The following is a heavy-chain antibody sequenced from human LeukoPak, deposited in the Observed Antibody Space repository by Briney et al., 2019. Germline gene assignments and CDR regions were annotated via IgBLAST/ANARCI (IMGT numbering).Heavy chain of an antibody. Sequence: GASVKVSCKASGYTFSGYYIHWVRQAPGQGLEWMGLIKPDSGDTNYAQNFRGRVTMTRDTSITTAYMELNRLTSDDTAVCYCVRDRPHNWFDPWGQGTLVTVSS. CDR3: VRDRPHNWFDP. J-gene: IGHJ5*02. V-gene: IGHV1-2*02. CDR1: GYTFSGYY. CDR2: IKPDSGDT.